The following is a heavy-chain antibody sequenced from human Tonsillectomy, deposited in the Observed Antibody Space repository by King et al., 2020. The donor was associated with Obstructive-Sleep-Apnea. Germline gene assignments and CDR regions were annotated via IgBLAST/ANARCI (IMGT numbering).Heavy chain of an antibody. J-gene: IGHJ3*02. Sequence: VQLVESGGGVVQPGRSLRLSCAASGFTFSSYGMHWVRQAPGKGLEWVAGIWYDGSNKYYADSVKGRFTISRDNSKNTLYLQMNSLRAEDTAVYYCASGYPGYDAFDIWGQGTMVTVSS. D-gene: IGHD5-18*01. V-gene: IGHV3-33*01. CDR1: GFTFSSYG. CDR2: IWYDGSNK. CDR3: ASGYPGYDAFDI.